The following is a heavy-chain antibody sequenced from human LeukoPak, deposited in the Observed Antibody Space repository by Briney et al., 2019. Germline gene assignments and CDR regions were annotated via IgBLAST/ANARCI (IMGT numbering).Heavy chain of an antibody. D-gene: IGHD3-10*01. J-gene: IGHJ4*02. CDR3: SSGSPTLRD. V-gene: IGHV3-30*02. CDR2: IPYDGINE. Sequence: GGSLRLSCAASGFTFSSYGMHWVRQAPGRGLEWVAFIPYDGINEYYADSVKGRFTISRDNSKNTLYLQMNSLRAEDTAVYYCSSGSPTLRDWGQGTLVTVSS. CDR1: GFTFSSYG.